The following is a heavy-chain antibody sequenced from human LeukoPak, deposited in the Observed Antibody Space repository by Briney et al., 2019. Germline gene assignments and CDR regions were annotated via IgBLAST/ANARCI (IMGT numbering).Heavy chain of an antibody. CDR2: ISAYNGNT. J-gene: IGHJ5*02. CDR3: ARIAAAGNNWFDP. V-gene: IGHV1-18*01. CDR1: GYTFTSYG. Sequence: ASVKVSCKASGYTFTSYGISWVRQAPGQGLEWMGWISAYNGNTNYAQKFQGRVTITTDESTSTAYMELSSLRSEDTAVYYCARIAAAGNNWFDPWGQGTLVTVSS. D-gene: IGHD6-13*01.